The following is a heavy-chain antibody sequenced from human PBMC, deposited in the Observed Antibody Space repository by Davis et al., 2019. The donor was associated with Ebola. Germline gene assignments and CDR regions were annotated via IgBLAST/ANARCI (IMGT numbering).Heavy chain of an antibody. CDR3: ARDVKLGFGELLFDRNWFDP. V-gene: IGHV1-8*01. Sequence: ASVKVSCKASGYTFTSYDINWVRQATGQGLEWMGWMNPNSGNTGYAQKFQGRVTMTRDTSISTAYMELSRLRSDDTAVYYCARDVKLGFGELLFDRNWFDPWGQGTLVTVSS. CDR1: GYTFTSYD. CDR2: MNPNSGNT. D-gene: IGHD3-10*01. J-gene: IGHJ5*02.